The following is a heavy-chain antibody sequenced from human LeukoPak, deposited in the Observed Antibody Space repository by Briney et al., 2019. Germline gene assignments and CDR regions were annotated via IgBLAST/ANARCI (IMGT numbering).Heavy chain of an antibody. J-gene: IGHJ4*02. V-gene: IGHV3-23*01. CDR2: LSGSGGST. D-gene: IGHD3-22*01. CDR1: GFTFSSYA. Sequence: GGSLRLSCAASGFTFSSYAMSWVRQAPGKGLEWVSALSGSGGSTYYADSVKGRSTISRDNSKNTLYLQMNSLRAEDTAVYYCAKGRLYDSSGHYWGQGTLVTVSS. CDR3: AKGRLYDSSGHY.